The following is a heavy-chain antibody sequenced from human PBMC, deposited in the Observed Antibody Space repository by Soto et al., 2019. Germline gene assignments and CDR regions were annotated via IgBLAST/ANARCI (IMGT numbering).Heavy chain of an antibody. CDR2: MYYTGNK. CDR1: VGSISSSTYY. Sequence: SETLSLTCTVSVGSISSSTYYWYWIRHPPGKGLEWIGAMYYTGNKNYNPSLESRVTMSVDTSKNQFSLKLSSVTPTDTAVYYCARRSSSSLVSLFDPWGRGILVTVSS. D-gene: IGHD6-6*01. V-gene: IGHV4-39*01. J-gene: IGHJ5*02. CDR3: ARRSSSSLVSLFDP.